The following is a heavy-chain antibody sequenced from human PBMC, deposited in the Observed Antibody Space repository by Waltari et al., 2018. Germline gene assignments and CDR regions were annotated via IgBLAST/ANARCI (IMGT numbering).Heavy chain of an antibody. CDR3: ERGSWSYYDY. V-gene: IGHV4-59*13. CDR1: GGSISSYY. Sequence: QVQLQESGPGLVKPSETLSLTCTVSGGSISSYYWSWIRQPPGKGLGWIGYINYRRSSNYDPPLLSIATISAYASNNLFVLKLRTLAAAHSAVYYYERGSWSYYDYGVQGILLTVYS. CDR2: INYRRSS. D-gene: IGHD3-3*01. J-gene: IGHJ4*02.